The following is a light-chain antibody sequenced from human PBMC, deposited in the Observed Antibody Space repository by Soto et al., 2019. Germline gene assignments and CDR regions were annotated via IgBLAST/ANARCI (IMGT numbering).Light chain of an antibody. Sequence: QSVLTQSPSTSGTPGQRVTISCSGSSSNIGGNSVYWYQQFPGAAPKLLIYKNNQRPSGVPDRFSGSKSGTSASLAISGLRSEDEADYYCAAWDDSLSGYMFGGGTKLTVL. CDR3: AAWDDSLSGYM. J-gene: IGLJ3*02. V-gene: IGLV1-47*01. CDR1: SSNIGGNS. CDR2: KNN.